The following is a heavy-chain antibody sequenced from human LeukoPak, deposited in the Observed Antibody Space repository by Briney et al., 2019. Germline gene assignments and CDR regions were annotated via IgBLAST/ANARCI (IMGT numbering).Heavy chain of an antibody. J-gene: IGHJ4*02. CDR1: GFTFSSYV. CDR3: AKLAYYYDSSGYYRDY. Sequence: GGSLRLSCAASGFTFSSYVMHWVRQAPGKGLEWVAVISYDGSNKYYADSVKGRFTISRDNSKNTLYLQMNSLRAEDTAVYYCAKLAYYYDSSGYYRDYWGQGTLVTVSP. V-gene: IGHV3-30*18. CDR2: ISYDGSNK. D-gene: IGHD3-22*01.